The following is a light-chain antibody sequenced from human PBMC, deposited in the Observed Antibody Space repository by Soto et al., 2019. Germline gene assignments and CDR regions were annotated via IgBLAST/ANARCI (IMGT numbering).Light chain of an antibody. V-gene: IGKV3D-15*01. Sequence: EIVVTQSPGILSVSPGDRATLSCRASQSVGRNLAWYQQKPGQAPTLLIYAASTRATGLPARFPGSGSGKDFTLTISSRQSEDFAVYYCQEYSTWPLFTFGPGTRVDIK. CDR2: AAS. CDR3: QEYSTWPLFT. CDR1: QSVGRN. J-gene: IGKJ3*01.